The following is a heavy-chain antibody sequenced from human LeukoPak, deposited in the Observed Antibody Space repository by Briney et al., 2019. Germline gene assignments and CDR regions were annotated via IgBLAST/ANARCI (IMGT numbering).Heavy chain of an antibody. CDR2: IRYDGSNK. Sequence: GGSLRLSCAASGFTFSSYGMHWVRQAPGKGLEWVAFIRYDGSNKYYADSVKGRFTISRDNSKNTLYLQMNSLRAEDTAVYYCAKGPDTAMVSPFDYWGQGTPVTVSS. CDR1: GFTFSSYG. J-gene: IGHJ4*02. V-gene: IGHV3-30*02. D-gene: IGHD5-18*01. CDR3: AKGPDTAMVSPFDY.